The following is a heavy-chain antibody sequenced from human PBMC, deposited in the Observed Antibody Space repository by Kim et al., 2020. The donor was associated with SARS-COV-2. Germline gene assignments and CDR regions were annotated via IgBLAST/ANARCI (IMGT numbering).Heavy chain of an antibody. D-gene: IGHD6-13*01. CDR3: ARGEYSSSWYPNSFDY. Sequence: SPKGRVTISVDTSKNQFSLKLSSVTAADTAVYYCARGEYSSSWYPNSFDYWGQGTLVTVSS. J-gene: IGHJ4*02. V-gene: IGHV4-30-2*05.